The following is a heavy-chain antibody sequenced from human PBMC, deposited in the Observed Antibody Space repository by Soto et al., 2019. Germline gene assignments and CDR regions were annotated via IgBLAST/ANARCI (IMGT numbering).Heavy chain of an antibody. Sequence: QVQLVQSGAEVKKPGSSVKVSCKASGGTFSSYAISWVRQAPGQGLEWMGGIIAILGKANYAEKFQGRVTITADESTSTAYMELSSLRSGDTAVYYCARERGGAIIVGVTGTFDVWGQGTLVTVSS. CDR1: GGTFSSYA. CDR3: ARERGGAIIVGVTGTFDV. V-gene: IGHV1-69*01. J-gene: IGHJ3*01. CDR2: IIAILGKA. D-gene: IGHD3-22*01.